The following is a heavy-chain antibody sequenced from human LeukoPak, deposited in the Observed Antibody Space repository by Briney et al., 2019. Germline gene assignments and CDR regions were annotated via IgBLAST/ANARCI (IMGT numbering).Heavy chain of an antibody. J-gene: IGHJ6*04. D-gene: IGHD3-10*02. V-gene: IGHV3-48*04. CDR2: ISSSGSTI. CDR3: AELGITMIGGV. Sequence: GGSLRLSCAASGFTFSSYWMSWVRQAPGKGLEWVSYISSSGSTIYYADSVKGRFTISRDNSKNSLYLQMNSLRAEDTAVYYCAELGITMIGGVWGKGTTVTISS. CDR1: GFTFSSYW.